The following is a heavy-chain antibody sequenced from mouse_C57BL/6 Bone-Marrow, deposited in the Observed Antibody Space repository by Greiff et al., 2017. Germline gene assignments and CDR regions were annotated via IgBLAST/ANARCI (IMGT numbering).Heavy chain of an antibody. V-gene: IGHV1-42*01. Sequence: VQLQQSGPELVKPGASVKISCKASGYSFTGYYMNWVKQSPEKSLEWIGEINPSTGGTTYNQKFKAKATLTVDKSSSTAYMQLKSLTSEDSAVYYCARWGYGYVDYGGQGTTLTVSA. D-gene: IGHD2-2*01. CDR3: ARWGYGYVDY. CDR2: INPSTGGT. J-gene: IGHJ2*01. CDR1: GYSFTGYY.